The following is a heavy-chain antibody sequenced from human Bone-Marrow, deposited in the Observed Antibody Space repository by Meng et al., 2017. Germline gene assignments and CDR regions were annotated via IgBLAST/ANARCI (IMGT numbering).Heavy chain of an antibody. CDR1: GGSFSGYY. D-gene: IGHD3-22*01. Sequence: VQLQQWGAGLFKPSETLSLTGAVYGGSFSGYYWSWIRQPPGKGLEWIGEINHSGSANYNPSLKSRVTISVDTSKNQFSLKLSSVTAADTAVYYCARLAYDSSGYWFDYWGQGTLVTVSS. V-gene: IGHV4-34*01. J-gene: IGHJ4*02. CDR2: INHSGSA. CDR3: ARLAYDSSGYWFDY.